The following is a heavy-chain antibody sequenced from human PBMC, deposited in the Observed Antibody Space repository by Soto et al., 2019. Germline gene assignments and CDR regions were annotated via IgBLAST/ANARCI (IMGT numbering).Heavy chain of an antibody. CDR3: ARGSGPNDAFDI. CDR2: IYYSGST. V-gene: IGHV4-61*01. CDR1: GGSVSSGSYY. D-gene: IGHD2-15*01. J-gene: IGHJ3*02. Sequence: QVQLQESGPGLVKPSETLSLTCTVSGGSVSSGSYYWSWIRQPPGKGLEWIGYIYYSGSTNYNPSLKSRVTISVDTSKNQFSLKLSSVTAAGTAVYYCARGSGPNDAFDIWGQGTMVTVSS.